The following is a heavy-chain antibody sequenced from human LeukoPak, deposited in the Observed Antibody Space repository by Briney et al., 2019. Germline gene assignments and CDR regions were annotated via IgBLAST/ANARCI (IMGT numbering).Heavy chain of an antibody. CDR1: GYTFTGYY. CDR3: ARDSAGTNYYGSGDY. D-gene: IGHD3-10*01. Sequence: ASVKVSCKASGYTFTGYYMHWVRQAPGQGLEWMGWINPNSGGTNYAQKFQGRVTMTRDTSTSTVYMELSSLRSEDTAVYYCARDSAGTNYYGSGDYWGQGTLVTVSS. CDR2: INPNSGGT. J-gene: IGHJ4*02. V-gene: IGHV1-2*02.